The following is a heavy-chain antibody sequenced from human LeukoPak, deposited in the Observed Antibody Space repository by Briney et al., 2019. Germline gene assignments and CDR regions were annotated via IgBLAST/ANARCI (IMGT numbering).Heavy chain of an antibody. CDR2: IYTSGST. Sequence: SETLSLTCTVSGGSISSYYWSWIRQPAGKGLEWIGRIYTSGSTNYNPSLKSRITMSVDTSKNQFSLKLSSVTAADTAVYYCARMGWSHDFGYWDQGTLVTVSS. V-gene: IGHV4-4*07. CDR3: ARMGWSHDFGY. J-gene: IGHJ4*02. CDR1: GGSISSYY. D-gene: IGHD3-3*01.